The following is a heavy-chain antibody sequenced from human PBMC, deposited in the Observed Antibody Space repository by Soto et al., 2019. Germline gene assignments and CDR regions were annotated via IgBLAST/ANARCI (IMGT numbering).Heavy chain of an antibody. CDR2: IYYSGST. D-gene: IGHD3-9*01. J-gene: IGHJ5*02. V-gene: IGHV4-30-4*01. Sequence: PSETLSLTCTVSGGSISSGDYYWSWIRQPPGKGLEWIGYIYYSGSTYYNPSLKSRVTISVDTSKNQFSLKLSSVTAADTAVYYCARSPYYDILPGYPLSSWFDPWGQGTLVTVSS. CDR3: ARSPYYDILPGYPLSSWFDP. CDR1: GGSISSGDYY.